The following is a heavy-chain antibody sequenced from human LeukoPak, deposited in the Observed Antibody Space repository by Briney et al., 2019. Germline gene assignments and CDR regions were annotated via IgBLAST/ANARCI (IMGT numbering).Heavy chain of an antibody. CDR1: GFTFTNSA. CDR2: IVVGTGYT. Sequence: GASVKVSCKASGFTFTNSAVQWVRQARGQRLEWIGWIVVGTGYTNYAQKFQERVTITRDMSTSTAYMEMSSLRSEDTAVYFCAADQKEVTPYYYYMDVWGTGTTVTVSS. V-gene: IGHV1-58*01. CDR3: AADQKEVTPYYYYMDV. J-gene: IGHJ6*03. D-gene: IGHD4-23*01.